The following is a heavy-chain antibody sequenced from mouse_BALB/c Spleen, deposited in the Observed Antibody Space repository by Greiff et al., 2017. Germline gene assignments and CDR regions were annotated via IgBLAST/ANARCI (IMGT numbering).Heavy chain of an antibody. V-gene: IGHV5-17*02. CDR3: ARSSTMIMTFAY. Sequence: EVMLVESGGGLVQPGGSRKLSCAASGFTFGSFGMHWVRQAPEKGLEWVAYISSGSSTIYYADTVKGRFTISRDNPKNTLFLQMTSLRSEDTAMYYCARSSTMIMTFAYWGQGTLVTVSA. CDR2: ISSGSSTI. D-gene: IGHD2-4*01. CDR1: GFTFGSFG. J-gene: IGHJ3*01.